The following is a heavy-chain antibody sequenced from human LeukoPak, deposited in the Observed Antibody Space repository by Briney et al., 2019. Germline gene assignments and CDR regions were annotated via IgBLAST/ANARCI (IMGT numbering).Heavy chain of an antibody. D-gene: IGHD7-27*01. V-gene: IGHV3-33*05. Sequence: PGRSLRLSCAASGFTFSTYGMQWVRQAPGKGLEWVAVTVGDGSNAHYADSVRGRFTVSRDNSNNTLYLQMNSLRAEDTAVYYCARDSISGDNSLDYWGRGTLVTVSS. J-gene: IGHJ4*02. CDR3: ARDSISGDNSLDY. CDR1: GFTFSTYG. CDR2: TVGDGSNA.